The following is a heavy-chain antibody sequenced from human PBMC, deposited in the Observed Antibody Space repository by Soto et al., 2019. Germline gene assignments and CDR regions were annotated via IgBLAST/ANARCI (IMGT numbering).Heavy chain of an antibody. CDR1: GYTFTSYY. V-gene: IGHV1-46*01. Sequence: QVQLVQSGAEVKKPGASVKVSCKASGYTFTSYYMHWVRQAPGQGLEWMGIINPSGGSTSYAQKFQGRVTMTRDTSTSTVYMELSSLRSEDTAVYYCARGRELGVVPAAIPDSPLDYWGQGTLVTVSS. CDR3: ARGRELGVVPAAIPDSPLDY. CDR2: INPSGGST. D-gene: IGHD2-2*02. J-gene: IGHJ4*02.